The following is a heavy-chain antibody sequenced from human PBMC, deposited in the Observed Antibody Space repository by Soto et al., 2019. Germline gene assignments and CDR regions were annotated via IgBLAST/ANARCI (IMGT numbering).Heavy chain of an antibody. CDR2: ISNNGAHT. CDR3: ARRGYGSRWPNVYMDV. D-gene: IGHD6-13*01. CDR1: WVNIINLE. V-gene: IGHV3-64*01. J-gene: IGHJ6*03. Sequence: PWGLLRDPPGAPWVNIINLENRRVPQAPGKGLEYVSGISNNGAHTDYAKSVKGRFTISRDNSENTLYLQMGSLRAEDMALYYCARRGYGSRWPNVYMDVWGKGTTVTVSS.